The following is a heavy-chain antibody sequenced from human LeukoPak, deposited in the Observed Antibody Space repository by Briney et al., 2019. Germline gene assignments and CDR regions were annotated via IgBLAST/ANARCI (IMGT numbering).Heavy chain of an antibody. J-gene: IGHJ4*02. CDR3: EKVSIAVAGSDY. CDR1: GFIFSNYW. D-gene: IGHD6-13*01. CDR2: IKEDGSEK. V-gene: IGHV3-7*03. Sequence: PGGSLRLSCAASGFIFSNYWMTWVRQAPGKGLEWVANIKEDGSEKYYLDSVSGRFTISRDNAKNSLYLQMNSLRAEDTAVYYCEKVSIAVAGSDYWGQGTLVTVSS.